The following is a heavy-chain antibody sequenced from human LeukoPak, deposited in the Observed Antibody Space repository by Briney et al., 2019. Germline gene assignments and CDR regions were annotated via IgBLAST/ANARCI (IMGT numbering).Heavy chain of an antibody. Sequence: SDSLSLTCNLSGDSISSDYWSWIRQTPGKGLEWIGFIFHSGTTDYNPSLQSRATISIDTSRKSFSLKLLSVTAADTAVYYCARTRPQDFGTSYMDVWGKGATVTVSS. D-gene: IGHD2-8*01. J-gene: IGHJ6*03. V-gene: IGHV4-59*07. CDR1: GDSISSDY. CDR2: IFHSGTT. CDR3: ARTRPQDFGTSYMDV.